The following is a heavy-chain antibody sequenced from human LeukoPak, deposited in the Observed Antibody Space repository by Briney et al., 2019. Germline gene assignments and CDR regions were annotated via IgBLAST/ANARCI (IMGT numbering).Heavy chain of an antibody. CDR2: ISYDGSNK. Sequence: GGSLRLSCAASGFTFSSYGMHWVRQAPGKGLEWVAVISYDGSNKYYADSVKGRFTISRDNSKNTLYLQMNSLRAEDTAVYYCVASGSYGSSYYFDYWGQGTLVTVSS. D-gene: IGHD1-26*01. CDR3: VASGSYGSSYYFDY. V-gene: IGHV3-30*03. J-gene: IGHJ4*02. CDR1: GFTFSSYG.